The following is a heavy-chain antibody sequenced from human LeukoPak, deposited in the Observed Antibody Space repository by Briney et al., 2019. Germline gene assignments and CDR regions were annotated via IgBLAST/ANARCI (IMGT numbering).Heavy chain of an antibody. CDR3: AKGTPRSGYYSFFFDY. Sequence: GGSLRLSCAASGFTFSSYAMSWVRQAPGKGLECVSAISGSGGSTYYADSVKGRFTISRDNSKNTLYLQMNSLRAEDTAVYYCAKGTPRSGYYSFFFDYWGQGTLVTVSS. CDR2: ISGSGGST. D-gene: IGHD3-3*01. J-gene: IGHJ4*02. CDR1: GFTFSSYA. V-gene: IGHV3-23*01.